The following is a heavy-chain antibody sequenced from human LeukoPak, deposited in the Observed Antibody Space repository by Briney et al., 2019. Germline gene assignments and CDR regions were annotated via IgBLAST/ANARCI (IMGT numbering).Heavy chain of an antibody. CDR3: ARGSVSGNWFDP. V-gene: IGHV1-18*01. D-gene: IGHD3-10*01. J-gene: IGHJ5*02. Sequence: ASVKVSCKASGYIFSNYGITWVRQAPGQGLEWMGWISGYNGDTKSPQKFQGRVTMTTDTSTNTAYMELKSLRSDDTAIYYCARGSVSGNWFDPWGQGTLVTVSS. CDR1: GYIFSNYG. CDR2: ISGYNGDT.